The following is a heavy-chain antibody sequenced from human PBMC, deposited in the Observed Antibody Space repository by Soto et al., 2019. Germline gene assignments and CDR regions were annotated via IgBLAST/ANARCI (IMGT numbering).Heavy chain of an antibody. CDR3: ARVGDGQWLVH. Sequence: QVQLVQSGAEVKKPGSSVKVSCKASGGTFSSYTISWVRQAPGQGLEWMGRIIPILGIANYAQKFQGRVTXTXGKSTSTAYMELSSLRSEDTAVYYCARVGDGQWLVHWGQGTLVTVSS. CDR1: GGTFSSYT. D-gene: IGHD6-19*01. J-gene: IGHJ4*02. V-gene: IGHV1-69*02. CDR2: IIPILGIA.